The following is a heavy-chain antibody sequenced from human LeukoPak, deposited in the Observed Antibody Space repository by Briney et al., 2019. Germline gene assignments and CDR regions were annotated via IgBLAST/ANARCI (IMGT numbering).Heavy chain of an antibody. J-gene: IGHJ6*02. CDR2: IYTSGST. CDR3: ARETKGNYDVLTGYYHSYHYGMDV. CDR1: GGSISSYY. Sequence: SETLSLTCTVSGGSISSYYWSWIRQPAGKGLEWIGRIYTSGSTRYNPSLKSRVSMSVDTSKNQFSLNLISVSAADTAVYYCARETKGNYDVLTGYYHSYHYGMDVWGQGTTVIVSS. D-gene: IGHD3-9*01. V-gene: IGHV4-4*07.